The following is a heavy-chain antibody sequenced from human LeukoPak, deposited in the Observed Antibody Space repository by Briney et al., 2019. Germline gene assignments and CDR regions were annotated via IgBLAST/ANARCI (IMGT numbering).Heavy chain of an antibody. CDR1: GGSFSGYD. Sequence: SETLSLTCAVYGGSFSGYDWSWIRQPPGKGLEWIGEINRSGSTNYNPSLKSRVTISVDTSKNQFSLKLSSVTAADTAVYYCARGEGRTRDIVLAPAASNWFDPWGQGTLVTVSS. J-gene: IGHJ5*02. D-gene: IGHD2-2*01. V-gene: IGHV4-34*01. CDR3: ARGEGRTRDIVLAPAASNWFDP. CDR2: INRSGST.